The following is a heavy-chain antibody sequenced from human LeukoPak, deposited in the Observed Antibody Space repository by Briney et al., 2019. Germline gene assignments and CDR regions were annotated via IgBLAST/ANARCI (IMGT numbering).Heavy chain of an antibody. J-gene: IGHJ4*02. CDR3: AREIGQLDY. CDR2: ISGSGSTT. D-gene: IGHD3-16*01. CDR1: GFTFSSYA. Sequence: PGGSLRLSCAASGFTFSSYAMSWVRQAPGKGLEWVSVISGSGSTTYYADSVKGRFTISRDNSKNTLYLQMNSLRAEDTAVYYCAREIGQLDYWGQGTLVTVSS. V-gene: IGHV3-23*01.